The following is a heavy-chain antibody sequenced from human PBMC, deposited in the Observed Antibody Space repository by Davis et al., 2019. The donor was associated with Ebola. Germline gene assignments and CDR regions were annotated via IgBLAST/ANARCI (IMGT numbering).Heavy chain of an antibody. CDR2: MNPNSGNA. V-gene: IGHV1-8*01. D-gene: IGHD3-22*01. CDR3: ARVPYYDDSYGYPPSYFDY. Sequence: AASVKVSCKASGYTFTSYDINWVRQATGQGLEWMGWMNPNSGNAGYAQKFQGRVTMTRDTSTSTVYMELSSLRSEDTAVYFCARVPYYDDSYGYPPSYFDYWGQGTLVTVSS. J-gene: IGHJ4*02. CDR1: GYTFTSYD.